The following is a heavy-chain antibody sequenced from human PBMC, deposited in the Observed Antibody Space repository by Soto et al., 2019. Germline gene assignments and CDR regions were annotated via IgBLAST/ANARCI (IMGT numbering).Heavy chain of an antibody. CDR3: ARGTYQYYDSSGVQNRFDP. V-gene: IGHV4-31*03. CDR1: GGSICSDGFY. J-gene: IGHJ5*02. CDR2: IYHSGNT. Sequence: QVQLQESGPGLVQPSQTLSLTCTVSGGSICSDGFYWSWIRQHPEKGLEWIGWIYHSGNTYYNPSLKSRVTLLEDTSKNQFSLKLTSVTAADTAVYYCARGTYQYYDSSGVQNRFDPWGQGTLVTVSS. D-gene: IGHD3-22*01.